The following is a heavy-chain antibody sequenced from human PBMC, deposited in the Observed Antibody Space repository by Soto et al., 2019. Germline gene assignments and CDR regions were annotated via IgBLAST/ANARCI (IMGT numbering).Heavy chain of an antibody. V-gene: IGHV1-58*02. CDR2: IVVGSGNT. Sequence: SVKVSCKASGFTFTSSSMQWVRQARGQRLEWIGWIVVGSGNTNSAQKFQERVTITRDMSTSTAYMELSSLRSEDTAVYYCAAKDVFHTLHPMHNDAFDIWGQGTMVTVSS. J-gene: IGHJ3*02. D-gene: IGHD3-16*01. CDR3: AAKDVFHTLHPMHNDAFDI. CDR1: GFTFTSSS.